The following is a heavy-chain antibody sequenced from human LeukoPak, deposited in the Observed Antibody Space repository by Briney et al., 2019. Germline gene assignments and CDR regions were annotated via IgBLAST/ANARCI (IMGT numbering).Heavy chain of an antibody. CDR3: AIVNVDTAMAPIDY. CDR2: ISSSVSYT. D-gene: IGHD5-18*01. V-gene: IGHV3-11*05. Sequence: GGSLRLSCAASGFTFSDHYMSWIRQAPGKGLEWVSYISSSVSYTNYADSVKGRFTISRDNAKKSLYLQMNSLRAEDTAVYYCAIVNVDTAMAPIDYWGQGTLVTVSS. CDR1: GFTFSDHY. J-gene: IGHJ4*02.